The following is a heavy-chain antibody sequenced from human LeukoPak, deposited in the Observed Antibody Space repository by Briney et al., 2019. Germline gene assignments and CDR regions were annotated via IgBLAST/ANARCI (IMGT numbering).Heavy chain of an antibody. D-gene: IGHD3-22*01. J-gene: IGHJ6*03. CDR2: INHRGST. CDR3: ARGSGSARNYYDSSGYPIGYYYYMEV. V-gene: IGHV4-34*01. CDR1: GGSFSGYY. Sequence: SETLSLTCTVYGGSFSGYYWSWIRQPPGKGLEWMGEINHRGSTNYNPSIKRRVTISVDTSKNQFSLKLSSVTAADTAVYYCARGSGSARNYYDSSGYPIGYYYYMEVWGKGTTVTVSS.